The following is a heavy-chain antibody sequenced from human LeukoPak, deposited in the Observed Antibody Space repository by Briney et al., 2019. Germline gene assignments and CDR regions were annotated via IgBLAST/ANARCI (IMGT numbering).Heavy chain of an antibody. D-gene: IGHD5-18*01. CDR3: ARATAMGSPYYYYYGMDV. J-gene: IGHJ6*02. CDR2: INPNSGGT. CDR1: GYTFTGYC. V-gene: IGHV1-2*04. Sequence: ASVKVSCKASGYTFTGYCMHWVRQAPGQGLEWMGWINPNSGGTNYAQKFQGWVTMTRDTSISTAYMELSRLRSDDTAVYYCARATAMGSPYYYYYGMDVWGQGTSVTVSS.